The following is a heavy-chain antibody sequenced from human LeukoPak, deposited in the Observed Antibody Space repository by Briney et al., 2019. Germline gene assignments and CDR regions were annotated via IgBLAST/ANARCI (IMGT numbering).Heavy chain of an antibody. CDR1: EFTFSSYE. CDR2: ISSSGSTI. D-gene: IGHD1-1*01. V-gene: IGHV3-48*03. Sequence: PGGSLRLSCAASEFTFSSYEMNWVRQAPGKGLEWVSYISSSGSTISYADSVKGRFSISRDNAKNSLFLQMNSLRAGDTAVYYCAREKASTTGTTDYDYWGQGTLVTVSS. J-gene: IGHJ4*02. CDR3: AREKASTTGTTDYDY.